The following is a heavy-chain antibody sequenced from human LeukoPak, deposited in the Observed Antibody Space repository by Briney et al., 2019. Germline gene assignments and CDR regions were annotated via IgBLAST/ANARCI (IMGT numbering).Heavy chain of an antibody. Sequence: GGSLRLSCAASGFTFSSYAMHWVRQAPGKGLEWVAVISYDGSNKYYADSVKGRFPISRDNSKNTLYLQMNSLRAEDTAVYYCARDGVWWELPGNDAFDIWGQGTMVTVSS. V-gene: IGHV3-30*04. J-gene: IGHJ3*02. CDR1: GFTFSSYA. CDR3: ARDGVWWELPGNDAFDI. CDR2: ISYDGSNK. D-gene: IGHD1-26*01.